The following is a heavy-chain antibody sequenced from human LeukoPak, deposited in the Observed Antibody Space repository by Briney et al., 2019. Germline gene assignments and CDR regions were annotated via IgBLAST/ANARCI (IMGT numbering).Heavy chain of an antibody. J-gene: IGHJ4*02. CDR2: INHSGST. V-gene: IGHV4-34*01. D-gene: IGHD3-10*01. Sequence: SETLSLTCAVYGGSFSGYYWSWIRQPPGKGLEWIGEINHSGSTNYNPSLKSRVTISVDTSKNQFSLKLSSVTAADTAVYYCARVARRAYYYGSGSYRSAYFDYWGQGTLVTVSS. CDR1: GGSFSGYY. CDR3: ARVARRAYYYGSGSYRSAYFDY.